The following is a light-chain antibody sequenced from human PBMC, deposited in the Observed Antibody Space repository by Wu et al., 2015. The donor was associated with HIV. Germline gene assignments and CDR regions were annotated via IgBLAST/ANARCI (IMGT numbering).Light chain of an antibody. CDR1: QSVGSN. CDR2: GAS. V-gene: IGKV3-15*01. CDR3: QQYGSSPLT. Sequence: EIVMTQSPATLSVSPGETATLSCRASQSVGSNLAWYQQNPGQTPRLLIYGASTRATGVPARFSGSGSGAEFTLTISSLQSEDFALYYCQQYGSSPLTFGGGTKVEIK. J-gene: IGKJ4*01.